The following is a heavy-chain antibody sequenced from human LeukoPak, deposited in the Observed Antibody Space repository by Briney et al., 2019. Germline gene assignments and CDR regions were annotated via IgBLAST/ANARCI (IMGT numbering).Heavy chain of an antibody. CDR2: ISDSGGST. V-gene: IGHV3-23*01. CDR1: GFTFNNYA. CDR3: AKGRTSAYYYMDV. J-gene: IGHJ6*03. Sequence: GSLRLSCATSGFTFNNYALGWVRQAPGKGLRGVPSISDSGGSTYYADSVKGRFTISRDSSKNTLYLQMNSLRAEDTAVYYCAKGRTSAYYYMDVWGKGTTVTVSS. D-gene: IGHD1-7*01.